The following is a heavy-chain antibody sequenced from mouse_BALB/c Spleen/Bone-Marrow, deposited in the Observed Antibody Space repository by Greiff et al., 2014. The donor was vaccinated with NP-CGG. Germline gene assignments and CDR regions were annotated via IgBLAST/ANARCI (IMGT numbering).Heavy chain of an antibody. CDR1: GYTFTEYI. J-gene: IGHJ3*01. Sequence: VQVVESGAELVKPGASVKLSCKASGYTFTEYIIHWVKQRSGQGLEWIGWFYPGSGGIKYNEKFKDKATLTADKSSSTVYMELSRLTSEDSAVYFCARHEDRLRAWFAYWGQGTLVTVSA. D-gene: IGHD3-2*02. CDR2: FYPGSGGI. CDR3: ARHEDRLRAWFAY. V-gene: IGHV1-62-2*01.